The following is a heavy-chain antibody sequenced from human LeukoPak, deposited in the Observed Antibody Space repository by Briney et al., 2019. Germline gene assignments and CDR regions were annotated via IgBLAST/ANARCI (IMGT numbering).Heavy chain of an antibody. J-gene: IGHJ3*01. V-gene: IGHV1-2*02. CDR3: ARDAITGSSGYRL. D-gene: IGHD6-25*01. CDR2: INPNSGGT. CDR1: GYTFTGYY. Sequence: ASVEVSCKASGYTFTGYYMHWVRQAPGQGLEWMGWINPNSGGTNYAQKFQGRVTMTRDTSISTAYMELSRLRSDDTAVYYCARDAITGSSGYRLWGQGTMVTVSS.